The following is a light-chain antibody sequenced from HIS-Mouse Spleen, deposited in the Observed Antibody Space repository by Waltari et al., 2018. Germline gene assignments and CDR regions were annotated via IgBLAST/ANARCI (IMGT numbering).Light chain of an antibody. Sequence: DIQLTQSPSFLSASVGDRVTITCRASQGISSYLAWYQQKPGKAPKLLIYAASTLQSWVPSRFSGSGSETEFTLTISSLQPEDFATYYCQQLNSYPPTFGQGTKVEIK. CDR2: AAS. V-gene: IGKV1-9*01. CDR1: QGISSY. J-gene: IGKJ1*01. CDR3: QQLNSYPPT.